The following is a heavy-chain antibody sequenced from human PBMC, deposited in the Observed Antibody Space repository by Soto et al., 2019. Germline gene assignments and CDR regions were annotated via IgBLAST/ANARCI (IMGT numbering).Heavy chain of an antibody. CDR3: AHSWYCCGGSCYYTYYFDY. J-gene: IGHJ4*02. CDR1: GFSLSTSGVG. CDR2: IYWDDDK. D-gene: IGHD2-15*01. Sequence: QITLKESGPTLVKPTQTLTLTCTFSGFSLSTSGVGVGWIRQPPGKALEWLALIYWDDDKRYSPSLKSRLTITKDTSKNQVVLTMTNMDPVDTATYYCAHSWYCCGGSCYYTYYFDYWGQGTLVTVSS. V-gene: IGHV2-5*02.